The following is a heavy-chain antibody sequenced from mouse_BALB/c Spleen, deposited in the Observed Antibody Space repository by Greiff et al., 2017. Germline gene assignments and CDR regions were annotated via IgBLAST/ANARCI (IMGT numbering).Heavy chain of an antibody. V-gene: IGHV1S56*01. J-gene: IGHJ3*01. CDR2: IYPGNVNT. CDR1: GYTFTSYY. CDR3: ARDNYYYGSTLVLAY. Sequence: QVQLQQSGPELVKPGASVRISCKASGYTFTSYYIHWVKQRPGQGLEWIGWIYPGNVNTKYNEKFKGKATLTADKSSSTAYMQLSSLTSEDSAVYFCARDNYYYGSTLVLAYWGQGTLVTVSA. D-gene: IGHD1-1*01.